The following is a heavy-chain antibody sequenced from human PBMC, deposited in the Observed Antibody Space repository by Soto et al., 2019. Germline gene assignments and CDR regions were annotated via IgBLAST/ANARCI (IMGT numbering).Heavy chain of an antibody. Sequence: TGGSLRLSCAASGFTFSSYWMHWVRQAPGKGLVWVSRINSDGSSTSYADSVKGRFTISRDNAKNTLYLQMNSLRAEDTAVYYCARGIEKYYDFRSGPSFDYWGQGTLVTVSS. V-gene: IGHV3-74*01. CDR3: ARGIEKYYDFRSGPSFDY. CDR2: INSDGSST. CDR1: GFTFSSYW. J-gene: IGHJ4*02. D-gene: IGHD3-3*01.